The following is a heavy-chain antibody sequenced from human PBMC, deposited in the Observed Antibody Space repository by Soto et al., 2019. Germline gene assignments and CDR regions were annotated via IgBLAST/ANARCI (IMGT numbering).Heavy chain of an antibody. J-gene: IGHJ6*02. D-gene: IGHD3-16*02. Sequence: ASVKVSCKSSGYTFTSCYIHWVRQAPGQGLEWMGIINPSGGSTSYAQKFQGRVTMTRDTSTSTVYMELSSLRSEDTAAYYCARPPKGSYRSRPYYYGMDVWGQGTAVTVSS. CDR2: INPSGGST. CDR3: ARPPKGSYRSRPYYYGMDV. V-gene: IGHV1-46*01. CDR1: GYTFTSCY.